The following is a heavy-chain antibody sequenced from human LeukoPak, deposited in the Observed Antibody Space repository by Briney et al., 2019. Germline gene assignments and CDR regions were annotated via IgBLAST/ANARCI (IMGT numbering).Heavy chain of an antibody. V-gene: IGHV1-18*01. CDR2: ISAYNGNT. CDR3: ARPSNGLDYYDGEADAFDI. CDR1: GYTFTSYG. Sequence: ASVKVSCKASGYTFTSYGISWVRQAPGQGLEWMGWISAYNGNTNYAQKLQGRVTMTTDTSTSTAYMGLRSLRSDDTAVYYCARPSNGLDYYDGEADAFDIWGQGTMVTVSS. J-gene: IGHJ3*02. D-gene: IGHD3-22*01.